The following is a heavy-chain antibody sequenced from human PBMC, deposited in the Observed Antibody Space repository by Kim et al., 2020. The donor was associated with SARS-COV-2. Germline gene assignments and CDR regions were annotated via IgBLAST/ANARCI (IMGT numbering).Heavy chain of an antibody. V-gene: IGHV3-30-3*01. J-gene: IGHJ6*02. CDR3: ARDPCSCDRWVRYSYYGMDD. D-gene: IGHD1-26*01. Sequence: GGSLRLSCAASGFTFRSYAMHWVRQAPGKGLEWVAVISYDGSNKNYADSVKGRFTISRDNSKNTLYLQMNSLRAEDTALYYCARDPCSCDRWVRYSYYGMDDWGQGTTVTVSS. CDR2: ISYDGSNK. CDR1: GFTFRSYA.